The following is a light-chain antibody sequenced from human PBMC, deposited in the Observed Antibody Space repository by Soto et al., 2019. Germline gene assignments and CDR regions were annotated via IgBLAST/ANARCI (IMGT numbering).Light chain of an antibody. CDR1: QSVSTW. CDR3: QQYTDYPGT. CDR2: DAS. Sequence: DLQMTQSPSTLSASVGDRVTITCRASQSVSTWLAWYQQKPGKAPKVLIFDASTLKSGVPSRFSGSGSGTEFALTISSLQPDDFATYYCQQYTDYPGTFGQGTKVDIK. J-gene: IGKJ1*01. V-gene: IGKV1-5*01.